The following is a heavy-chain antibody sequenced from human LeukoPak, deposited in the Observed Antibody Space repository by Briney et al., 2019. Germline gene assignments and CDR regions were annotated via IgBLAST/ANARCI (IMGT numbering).Heavy chain of an antibody. CDR3: ARGGSSSWYPLMK. J-gene: IGHJ4*02. Sequence: SETLSLTCAVSGVSFDDYYWAWVRQTPGKGLEWIGEINHSGYTNDSPSLNSRLTISLDKSQNQFSLKLNSVTAADTAVYYCARGGSSSWYPLMKWGQGILVTVSS. CDR1: GVSFDDYY. D-gene: IGHD2-2*01. V-gene: IGHV4-34*01. CDR2: INHSGYT.